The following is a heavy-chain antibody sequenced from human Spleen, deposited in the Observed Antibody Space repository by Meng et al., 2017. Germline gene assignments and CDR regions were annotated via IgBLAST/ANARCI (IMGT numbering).Heavy chain of an antibody. J-gene: IGHJ4*02. V-gene: IGHV4-4*02. Sequence: QLQLQESGSGLVQPTGTLSLTFAVSGGLSSSSNWWSWVRQPPGKGLEWIGEIYHSGSTNYNPSLKSRVTISVDKSKNQFSLKLRSVTAADTAVYYCARENRGGFGETTDYWGQGTLVTVSS. CDR3: ARENRGGFGETTDY. CDR1: GGLSSSSNW. D-gene: IGHD3-10*01. CDR2: IYHSGST.